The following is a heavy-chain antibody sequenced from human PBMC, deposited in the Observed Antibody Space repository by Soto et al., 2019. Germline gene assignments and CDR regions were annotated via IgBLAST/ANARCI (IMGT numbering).Heavy chain of an antibody. CDR2: IKEDGGGK. Sequence: GSLRLSCASSGFTLRNYWMVWVRQAPGKGLEWVANIKEDGGGKYFGDSVRGRFTVSRDNAKNSLYLQMNNLRAEDTAVYYCARDGYGYNSLDNWGQGTLVTV. J-gene: IGHJ4*02. D-gene: IGHD3-16*02. V-gene: IGHV3-7*01. CDR1: GFTLRNYW. CDR3: ARDGYGYNSLDN.